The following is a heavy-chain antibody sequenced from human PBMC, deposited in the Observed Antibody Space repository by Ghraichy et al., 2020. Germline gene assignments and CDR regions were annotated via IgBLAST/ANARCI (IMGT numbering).Heavy chain of an antibody. V-gene: IGHV3-23*01. CDR2: ISGGGGST. J-gene: IGHJ5*02. Sequence: GGSLRLSCAASGFTFSAYAMNWVRQAPGKGLEWVSGISGGGGSTYYADSVKGRFTISRDNSKNTLYLQMNTLRAEDTAVYYCAKDVGSGSPWGQGTLVTVSS. CDR3: AKDVGSGSP. CDR1: GFTFSAYA. D-gene: IGHD3-10*01.